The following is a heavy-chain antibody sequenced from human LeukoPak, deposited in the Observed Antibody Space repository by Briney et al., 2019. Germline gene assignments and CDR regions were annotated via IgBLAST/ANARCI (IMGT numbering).Heavy chain of an antibody. J-gene: IGHJ5*02. D-gene: IGHD3-22*01. Sequence: ASVKVSCKASGYTFTSYDINWVRQATGQGLEWMGWMNPNSGNTGYAQKFQGRVTMTRNTSISPAYMELSSLRSEDTAVYYCARAVTDSSGYYYWFDPWGQGTLVTVSS. CDR2: MNPNSGNT. V-gene: IGHV1-8*01. CDR3: ARAVTDSSGYYYWFDP. CDR1: GYTFTSYD.